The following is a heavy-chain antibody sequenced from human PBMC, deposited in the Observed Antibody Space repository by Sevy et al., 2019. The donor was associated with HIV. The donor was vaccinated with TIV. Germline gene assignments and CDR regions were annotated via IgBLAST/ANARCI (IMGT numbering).Heavy chain of an antibody. CDR3: TFSSDYYKYGWDV. CDR1: GFTFSDAA. V-gene: IGHV3-73*01. CDR2: MRSKANTFAT. J-gene: IGHJ6*02. Sequence: GGSLRLSCAASGFTFSDAAMHWVRQASGKGLEWLGRMRSKANTFATAYAAPAKGRFTISRDDSKNTAYLHMSSQRTEDTAIYYCTFSSDYYKYGWDVWGQGTTVTVSS. D-gene: IGHD6-6*01.